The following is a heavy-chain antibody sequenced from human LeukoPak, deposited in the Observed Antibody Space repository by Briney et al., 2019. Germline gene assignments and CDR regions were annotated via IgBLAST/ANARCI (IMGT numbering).Heavy chain of an antibody. CDR1: GYTFTSYG. J-gene: IGHJ4*02. V-gene: IGHV1-18*01. Sequence: GASVKVSCKASGYTFTSYGISWVRQAPGQGLEWMGWISAYNGNTNYAQKFQGRVTMTEDTSTDTAYMELSSLRSEDTAVYYCATVVVPKAAISSLGYWGQGTLVTVSS. CDR3: ATVVVPKAAISSLGY. D-gene: IGHD2-2*01. CDR2: ISAYNGNT.